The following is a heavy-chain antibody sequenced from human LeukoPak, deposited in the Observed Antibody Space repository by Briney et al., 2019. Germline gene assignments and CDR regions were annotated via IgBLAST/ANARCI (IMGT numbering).Heavy chain of an antibody. D-gene: IGHD5-24*01. CDR1: GFTFSSYA. V-gene: IGHV3-30-3*01. J-gene: IGHJ4*02. CDR2: ISYDGSNK. Sequence: GRSLRLSCAASGFTFSSYAMHWVRQAPGKGLEWVAVISYDGSNKYYADSVKGRFTISRDNSKNTLYLQMNSLRVEDTAIYYCAKGGPQFFDYWGQGTLVTVSS. CDR3: AKGGPQFFDY.